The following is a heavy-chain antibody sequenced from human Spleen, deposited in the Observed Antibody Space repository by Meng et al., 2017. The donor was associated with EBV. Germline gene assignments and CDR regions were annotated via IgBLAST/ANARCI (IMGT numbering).Heavy chain of an antibody. Sequence: QVQLQQWGPGLVKPSETLSLTCAVSGGSISSSNWWNWVRQPPGKGLEWIGDIYHTANTNYNPPLKSRVTISVDTSKNQFSLNLSSVTAADTAVYYCARTVGATSVFDYWGQGTLVTVSS. J-gene: IGHJ4*02. CDR1: GGSISSSNW. CDR2: IYHTANT. V-gene: IGHV4-4*02. CDR3: ARTVGATSVFDY. D-gene: IGHD1-26*01.